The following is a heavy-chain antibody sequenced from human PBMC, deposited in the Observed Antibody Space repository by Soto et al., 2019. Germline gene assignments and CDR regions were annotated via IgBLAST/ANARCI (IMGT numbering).Heavy chain of an antibody. Sequence: KPSETLSLTCAVSGYSISSGYYWGWIRQPPGKGLEWIGSIYHSGSTYYNPSLKSRVTISVDTSKNQFSLKLSSVTAADTAVYYCARDKVVVPAARPGAFDIWGQGTMVTVSS. J-gene: IGHJ3*02. D-gene: IGHD2-2*01. CDR1: GYSISSGYY. V-gene: IGHV4-38-2*02. CDR2: IYHSGST. CDR3: ARDKVVVPAARPGAFDI.